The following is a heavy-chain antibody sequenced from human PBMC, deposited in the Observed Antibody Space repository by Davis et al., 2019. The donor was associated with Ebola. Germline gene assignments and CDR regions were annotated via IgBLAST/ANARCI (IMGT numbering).Heavy chain of an antibody. D-gene: IGHD6-19*01. Sequence: SVKVSCKASGGTFSSYAISWVRQTPGQGLEWKGGIIPIFGTANYAQKFQGRVTITADESTSTAYMELRSLRSDDTAVYYCARDPVAGPFDYWGQGTLVTVSS. J-gene: IGHJ4*02. CDR2: IIPIFGTA. CDR1: GGTFSSYA. V-gene: IGHV1-69*13. CDR3: ARDPVAGPFDY.